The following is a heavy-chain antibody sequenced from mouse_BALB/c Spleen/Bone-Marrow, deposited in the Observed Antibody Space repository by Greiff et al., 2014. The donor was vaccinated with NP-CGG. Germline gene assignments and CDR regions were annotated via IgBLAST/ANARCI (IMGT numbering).Heavy chain of an antibody. J-gene: IGHJ3*01. CDR1: GFTFSSYG. CDR2: INSNGGST. D-gene: IGHD1-1*01. CDR3: ARDPLYYYA. V-gene: IGHV5-6-3*01. Sequence: EVQLQRSGGGLVQPGGSLKLSCAASGFTFSSYGMSWVRQTPDKRLELVATINSNGGSTYYPDSVKGRFTISRDNAKNTLYLQMSSLKSEDTAMYYCARDPLYYYAWGQGTLVTVSA.